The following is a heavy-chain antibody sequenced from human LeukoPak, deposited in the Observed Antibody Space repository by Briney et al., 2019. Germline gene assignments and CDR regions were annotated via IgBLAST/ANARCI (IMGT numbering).Heavy chain of an antibody. Sequence: GGSLRLSCVASGFDVNDNFMVWVRQAPGQGLEWISIIYASGGAYHSESVKGRFSAFRDTSKNTIFLQMNNLRADDTAMYYCVRRHDYWGQGTLVTVSS. CDR3: VRRHDY. V-gene: IGHV3-53*01. CDR1: GFDVNDNF. CDR2: IYASGGA. J-gene: IGHJ4*02.